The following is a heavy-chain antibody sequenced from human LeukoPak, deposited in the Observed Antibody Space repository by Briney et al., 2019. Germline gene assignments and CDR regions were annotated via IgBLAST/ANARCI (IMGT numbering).Heavy chain of an antibody. J-gene: IGHJ4*02. Sequence: SETLSLTCTVYGGSISGYYWSWIRQPPVKGLEWIGYIYYSGSTNYSPALRSRVTMSVDTSKNQISLKLHSVTVADTAVYYCARHTLVADSSFDYWGQGTLVTVSS. CDR1: GGSISGYY. CDR2: IYYSGST. D-gene: IGHD2-15*01. V-gene: IGHV4-59*08. CDR3: ARHTLVADSSFDY.